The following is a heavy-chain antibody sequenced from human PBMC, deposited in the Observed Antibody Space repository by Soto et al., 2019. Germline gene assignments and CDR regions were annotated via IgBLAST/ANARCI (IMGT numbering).Heavy chain of an antibody. CDR1: GYSSTSHD. D-gene: IGHD3-22*01. CDR2: IKPGTGDT. V-gene: IGHV1-3*01. Sequence: ASVKVSCKASGYSSTSHDIHWVRQAPGERLEWMGWIKPGTGDTKYLQKLQGRVTISRDTSANIVYMELSSLRSEDTAVYYCAIGHYYDSSGYYLDHCGKGTMVTVSS. CDR3: AIGHYYDSSGYYLDH. J-gene: IGHJ4*02.